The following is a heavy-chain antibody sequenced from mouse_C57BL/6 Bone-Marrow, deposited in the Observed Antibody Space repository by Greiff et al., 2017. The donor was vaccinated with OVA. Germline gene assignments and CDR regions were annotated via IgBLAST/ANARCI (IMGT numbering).Heavy chain of an antibody. D-gene: IGHD2-5*01. J-gene: IGHJ3*01. CDR2: IWTGGGT. V-gene: IGHV2-9-1*01. CDR3: ARSAYYSNFWFAY. CDR1: GFSLTSYA. Sequence: VRLVESGPGLVAPSQSLSITCTVSGFSLTSYAISWVRQPPGKGLEWLGVIWTGGGTNYNSALKSRLSISKDNSKSQVFLKMNSLQTDDTARYDCARSAYYSNFWFAYWGQGTLVTVSA.